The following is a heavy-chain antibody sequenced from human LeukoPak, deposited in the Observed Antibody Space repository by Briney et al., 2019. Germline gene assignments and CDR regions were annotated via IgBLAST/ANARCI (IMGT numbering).Heavy chain of an antibody. Sequence: PSETLSLTCTVSGDSISSNYWSWIRQPPGKGLEWIGYIYNSGSTYYNPSLKSRVTISVDTSKNQFSLKLSSVTAADTAVYYCARGLLFSWFDPWGQGTLVTVSS. CDR1: GDSISSNY. J-gene: IGHJ5*02. CDR3: ARGLLFSWFDP. CDR2: IYNSGST. V-gene: IGHV4-59*12. D-gene: IGHD2-21*02.